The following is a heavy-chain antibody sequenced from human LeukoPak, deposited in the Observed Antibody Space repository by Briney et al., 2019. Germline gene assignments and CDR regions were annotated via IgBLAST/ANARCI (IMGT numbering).Heavy chain of an antibody. CDR2: IYSCGTT. CDR1: GFSVRSKY. CDR3: PSATPGDGGRYRAFDY. Sequence: GGSLRLFCAASGFSVRSKYMTWVRQAPGKGLELVAVIYSCGTTYYADSVEGRFTISRDNSKNPLLLQMPSLRPDDTAAYYCPSATPGDGGRYRAFDYWGQGTLVTVSS. D-gene: IGHD1-26*01. J-gene: IGHJ4*02. V-gene: IGHV3-66*02.